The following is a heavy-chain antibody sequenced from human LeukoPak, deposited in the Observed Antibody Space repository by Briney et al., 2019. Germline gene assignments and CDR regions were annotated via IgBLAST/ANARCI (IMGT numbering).Heavy chain of an antibody. V-gene: IGHV3-20*04. CDR3: AREEYSSSSMYYYYYMDV. D-gene: IGHD6-6*01. CDR2: INWNGGST. J-gene: IGHJ6*03. Sequence: GGSLRLSCAASGFTFYDYGMSWVRQAPGKGLEWVSGINWNGGSTGYADSVKGRFTISRDNAKNSLYLQMSSLRAEDTALYYCAREEYSSSSMYYYYYMDVWGKGTTVTVSS. CDR1: GFTFYDYG.